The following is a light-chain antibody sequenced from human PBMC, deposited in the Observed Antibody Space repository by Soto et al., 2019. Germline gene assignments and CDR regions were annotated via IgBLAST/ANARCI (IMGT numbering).Light chain of an antibody. CDR3: QQSYSTPRT. V-gene: IGKV1-39*01. Sequence: DIQMTQSPSSLSASVGDRVTITCRASQSISSYLNWYQQKPGKAHKLLIYAAPSLQSGVPSRFSGSGSGTDFTPTISRLQPEDFATYYCQQSYSTPRTFDQGTKVEIK. J-gene: IGKJ1*01. CDR2: AAP. CDR1: QSISSY.